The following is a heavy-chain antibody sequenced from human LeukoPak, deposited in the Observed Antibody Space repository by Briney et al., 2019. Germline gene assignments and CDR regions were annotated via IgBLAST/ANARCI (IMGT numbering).Heavy chain of an antibody. CDR3: ARLGSSFGP. CDR1: GFTFSSYG. CDR2: IRYDGSNK. V-gene: IGHV3-30*02. J-gene: IGHJ5*02. Sequence: GGSLRLSCAASGFTFSSYGMHWVRQAPGKGLEWVAFIRYDGSNKYYADSVRGRFTISRDNAKNSLYLQMNSLRGKDTAVYYCARLGSSFGPWGQGTLVTVSS. D-gene: IGHD6-6*01.